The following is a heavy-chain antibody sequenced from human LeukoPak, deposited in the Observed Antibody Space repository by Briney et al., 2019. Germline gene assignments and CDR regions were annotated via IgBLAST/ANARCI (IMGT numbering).Heavy chain of an antibody. Sequence: ASVKVSCKASGYTFTGYYMHWVRQAPGQGLEWMGWINPNSGGTNYAQKFQGRVTMTRDTSISTACMELSRLRSDDTAVYYCTILLYYDILTGYYSHFDYWGQGTLVTVSS. CDR2: INPNSGGT. J-gene: IGHJ4*02. D-gene: IGHD3-9*01. V-gene: IGHV1-2*02. CDR1: GYTFTGYY. CDR3: TILLYYDILTGYYSHFDY.